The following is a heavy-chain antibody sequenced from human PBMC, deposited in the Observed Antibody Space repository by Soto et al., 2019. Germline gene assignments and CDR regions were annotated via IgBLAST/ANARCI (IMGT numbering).Heavy chain of an antibody. CDR1: GFTFINAW. D-gene: IGHD2-15*01. CDR3: GKGYCSAGSCALDY. V-gene: IGHV3-15*07. Sequence: GFPGLSCTASGFTFINAWMNWVRQAPGKGLEWVGRIKSKTDGGTTDYAAPVKGRFTISRDDSKNTLYLQMNSLKIEDTAVYYCGKGYCSAGSCALDYWGQGT. J-gene: IGHJ4*02. CDR2: IKSKTDGGTT.